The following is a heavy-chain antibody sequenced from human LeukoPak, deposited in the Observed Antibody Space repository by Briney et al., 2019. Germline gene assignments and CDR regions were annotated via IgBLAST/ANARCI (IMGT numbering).Heavy chain of an antibody. D-gene: IGHD6-19*01. J-gene: IGHJ4*02. CDR3: ARGGMTIAVALDY. CDR1: GYTFTGYY. V-gene: IGHV1-18*04. Sequence: ASVKVSCKASGYTFTGYYMHWVRQAPGQGLEWMGWISANNGNTNYAQKLRGRVTMTTDKSTSTAYMELRSLRSDDTAVYYCARGGMTIAVALDYWGQGTLVTVSS. CDR2: ISANNGNT.